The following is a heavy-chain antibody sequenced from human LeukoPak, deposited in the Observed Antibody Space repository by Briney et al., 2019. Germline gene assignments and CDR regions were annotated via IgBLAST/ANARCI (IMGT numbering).Heavy chain of an antibody. CDR3: ARAIGVIDCGTQTSKPYHFDK. Sequence: GGSLRLSCAASGFSVRGSFMNWVRQAPGKGLEWVSLLSNTENSFYADSVKGRFTLSRDNSKNTLYLQMNSLRGEDTAVYFCARAIGVIDCGTQTSKPYHFDKWGQGTLVTVSS. V-gene: IGHV3-66*01. CDR1: GFSVRGSF. J-gene: IGHJ4*02. D-gene: IGHD2-21*01. CDR2: LSNTENS.